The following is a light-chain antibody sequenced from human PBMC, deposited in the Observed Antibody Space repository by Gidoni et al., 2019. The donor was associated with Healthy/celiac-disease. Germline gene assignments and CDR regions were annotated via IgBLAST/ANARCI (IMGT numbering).Light chain of an antibody. Sequence: QSVLTQPPSVAEAPGQKVTISCSGSSSNIGNNYVSWYQQLPGPAHKLLIYDNNKRPSGIPDRFSGSKSGTSATLGITGLQTGDEADYYCGTWDSSLSAGVFGGGTKL. J-gene: IGLJ2*01. CDR2: DNN. V-gene: IGLV1-51*01. CDR3: GTWDSSLSAGV. CDR1: SSNIGNNY.